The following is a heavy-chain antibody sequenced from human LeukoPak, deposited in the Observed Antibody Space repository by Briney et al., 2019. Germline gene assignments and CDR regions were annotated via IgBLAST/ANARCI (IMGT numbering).Heavy chain of an antibody. CDR3: ARAAVNYYDSSGYYWYFDL. CDR1: GGSISSYY. J-gene: IGHJ2*01. D-gene: IGHD3-22*01. CDR2: IYTSGST. Sequence: SETLSLTCTVSGGSISSYYWSWIRQPAGKGLEWIGRIYTSGSTNYNPSLKSRVTMSVDTSKNQFSLKLSSVTAADTAVYYYARAAVNYYDSSGYYWYFDLWGRGTLVTVSS. V-gene: IGHV4-4*07.